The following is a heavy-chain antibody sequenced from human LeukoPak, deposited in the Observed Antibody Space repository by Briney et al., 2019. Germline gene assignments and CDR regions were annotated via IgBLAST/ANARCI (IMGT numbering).Heavy chain of an antibody. CDR1: GGSIRPYY. J-gene: IGHJ5*02. Sequence: SQTLSLTCAVSGGSIRPYYWNSIRQPPGKGLEWIGYIFDSGTYYNPSLKSRVTMSMDASKNQFSLRLTSVTPADTAIYYCASFQAGVNSFDPWGQGTLVTVSS. V-gene: IGHV4-59*01. CDR3: ASFQAGVNSFDP. D-gene: IGHD6-19*01. CDR2: IFDSGT.